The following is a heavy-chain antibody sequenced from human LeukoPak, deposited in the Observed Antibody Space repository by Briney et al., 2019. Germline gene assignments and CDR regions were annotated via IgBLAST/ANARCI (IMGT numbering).Heavy chain of an antibody. D-gene: IGHD3-10*01. CDR3: AKDIGSYYDY. Sequence: GGSLRLSCVVSGFTFTSYGVHWVRQAPGKGLEWVAFIRHDGSYKDYADSVKGRFTISRDNSKNTLYLQMNSLRAEDTAVYYCAKDIGSYYDYWGQGILVTVSS. V-gene: IGHV3-30*02. CDR2: IRHDGSYK. CDR1: GFTFTSYG. J-gene: IGHJ4*02.